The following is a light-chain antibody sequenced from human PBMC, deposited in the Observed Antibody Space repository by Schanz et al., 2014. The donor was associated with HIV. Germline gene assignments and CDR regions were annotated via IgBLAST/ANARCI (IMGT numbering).Light chain of an antibody. CDR2: DNY. J-gene: IGLJ2*01. Sequence: QSVLAQPLSVSGAPGQKVTISCSGSSSNIGNNYVSWYQQFPGTAPKLLIYDNYQRPSGVPDRFSGSKSGTSATLGITGLQTGDEADYYCGTWDSSLKAVVFGGGTKLTVL. CDR3: GTWDSSLKAVV. V-gene: IGLV1-51*01. CDR1: SSNIGNNY.